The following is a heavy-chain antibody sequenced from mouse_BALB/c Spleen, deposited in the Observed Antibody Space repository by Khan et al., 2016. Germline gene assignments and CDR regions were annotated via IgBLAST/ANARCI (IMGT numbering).Heavy chain of an antibody. J-gene: IGHJ2*01. CDR1: GYTFISYT. Sequence: QVQLQQSGAELARPGASVKMSCKASGYTFISYTMHWVKQRPGQGLEWIGYINPSGGYTNYNQKFNDKATLTADKSSSTAYMQLSSLTSEDSAVYYGARSGNHRYGGLDYWGQGTTLTVSS. D-gene: IGHD2-14*01. CDR2: INPSGGYT. CDR3: ARSGNHRYGGLDY. V-gene: IGHV1-4*01.